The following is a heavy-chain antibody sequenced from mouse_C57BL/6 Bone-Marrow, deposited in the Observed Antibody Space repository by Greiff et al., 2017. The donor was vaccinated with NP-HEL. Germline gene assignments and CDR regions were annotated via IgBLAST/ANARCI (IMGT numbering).Heavy chain of an antibody. J-gene: IGHJ3*01. V-gene: IGHV10-1*01. CDR3: VRSRWFAY. CDR1: GFSFNTYA. Sequence: EVNVVESGGGLVQPKGSLKLSCAASGFSFNTYAMNWVRQAPGKGLEWVARIRSKSNNYATYYADSVKDRFTISRDVAESMLYLQMNNLKTDDTAMYYCVRSRWFAYWGQGTLVTVSA. CDR2: IRSKSNNYAT.